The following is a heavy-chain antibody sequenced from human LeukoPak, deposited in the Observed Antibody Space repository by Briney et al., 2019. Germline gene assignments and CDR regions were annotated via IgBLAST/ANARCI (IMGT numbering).Heavy chain of an antibody. CDR1: GGSISSSTFY. CDR2: IYYSGNT. J-gene: IGHJ4*02. V-gene: IGHV4-39*01. D-gene: IGHD6-13*01. Sequence: SETLSLTCTVSGGSISSSTFYWGWIRQPPGKGLEWIGTIYYSGNTYVNPSLNSRVTISVDTSKNQLSLGLRSVTAADTAVYYCARHGGAGSWFHFDYWGQGTLVTVSS. CDR3: ARHGGAGSWFHFDY.